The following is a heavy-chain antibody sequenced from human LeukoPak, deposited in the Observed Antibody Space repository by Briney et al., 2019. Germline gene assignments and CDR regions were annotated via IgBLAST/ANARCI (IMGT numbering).Heavy chain of an antibody. CDR2: IRQDSVYK. CDR1: GFTLSRHY. J-gene: IGHJ3*02. Sequence: GGSLRLSCSASGFTLSRHYMSWVRQAPGKGLEWVANIRQDSVYKFFVDSVKGRFSVSRDNDKNSLSLQMNSLRAEDTAMYYCVREGRTTSGDDAFDIWGQGTMATVSS. V-gene: IGHV3-7*01. D-gene: IGHD1-14*01. CDR3: VREGRTTSGDDAFDI.